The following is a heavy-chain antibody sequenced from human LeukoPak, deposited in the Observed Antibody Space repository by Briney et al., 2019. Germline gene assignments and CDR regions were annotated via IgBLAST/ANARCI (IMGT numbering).Heavy chain of an antibody. CDR2: INPSGGST. CDR1: GYTFSSYY. V-gene: IGHV1-46*01. Sequence: ASVKVSCKASGYTFSSYYMHWVRQAPGQGLEWMGIINPSGGSTTYAQKFQGRVTVTIDTSTSTGYMELSSLRSEDTAVFYRARQSVRPGASPLFDYWGQGTLVTVSS. D-gene: IGHD1-14*01. J-gene: IGHJ4*02. CDR3: ARQSVRPGASPLFDY.